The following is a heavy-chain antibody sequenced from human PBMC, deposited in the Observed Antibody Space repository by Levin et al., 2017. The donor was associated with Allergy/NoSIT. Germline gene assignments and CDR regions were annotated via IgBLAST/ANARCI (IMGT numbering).Heavy chain of an antibody. Sequence: ASVKVSCKASGYTFTSYYMHWVRQAPGQGLEWMGIINPSGGSTSYAQKFQGRVTMTRDTSTSTVYMELSSLRSEDTAVYYCATTSGWYDAFDSWGQGTMVTVSS. CDR2: INPSGGST. CDR3: ATTSGWYDAFDS. CDR1: GYTFTSYY. D-gene: IGHD6-19*01. J-gene: IGHJ3*02. V-gene: IGHV1-46*01.